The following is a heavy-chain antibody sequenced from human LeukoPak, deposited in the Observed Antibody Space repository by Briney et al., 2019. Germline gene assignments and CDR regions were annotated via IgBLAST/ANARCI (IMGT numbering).Heavy chain of an antibody. CDR1: GHTFTSYD. J-gene: IGHJ4*02. CDR3: ARRIAAAGVGIVY. D-gene: IGHD6-13*01. V-gene: IGHV1-8*01. Sequence: ASVKVTCKASGHTFTSYDINWVRQATGQGLEWMGWMNPDSGNTGYAQKFQGRVTMTRNPSISTAYMELSSLTSEDTAVYYCARRIAAAGVGIVYWGQGTLVTVSS. CDR2: MNPDSGNT.